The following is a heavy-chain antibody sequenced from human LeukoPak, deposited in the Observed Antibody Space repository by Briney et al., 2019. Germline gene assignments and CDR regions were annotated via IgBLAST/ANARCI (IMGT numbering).Heavy chain of an antibody. D-gene: IGHD2-21*01. CDR1: GFTFSSYG. J-gene: IGHJ4*02. CDR3: AKGQGVYGILWWPGY. Sequence: GGTLRLSCAASGFTFSSYGMSWVRQAPGKGLEWVSAISGSGAGTHYADSMKGRFTISRDNSKNTLYLQMNSLRVEDTAVYYCAKGQGVYGILWWPGYWGQGTLVTVSS. CDR2: ISGSGAGT. V-gene: IGHV3-23*01.